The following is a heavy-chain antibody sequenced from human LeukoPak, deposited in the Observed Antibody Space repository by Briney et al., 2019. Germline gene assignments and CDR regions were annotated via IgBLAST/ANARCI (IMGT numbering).Heavy chain of an antibody. J-gene: IGHJ3*02. Sequence: NPSETLSLTCTVSGGSISSSSYYWGWIRQPPGKGLEWIGSIYYSGSTYYNPSLKSRVTISVDTSKNQFSLKLSSVTAADTAVYYCARQKAYCSGDCYFDTFDIWGQGTMVTVS. CDR1: GGSISSSSYY. V-gene: IGHV4-39*01. CDR2: IYYSGST. D-gene: IGHD2-21*02. CDR3: ARQKAYCSGDCYFDTFDI.